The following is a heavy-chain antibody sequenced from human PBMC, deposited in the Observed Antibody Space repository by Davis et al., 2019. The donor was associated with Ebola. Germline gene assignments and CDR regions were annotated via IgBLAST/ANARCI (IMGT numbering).Heavy chain of an antibody. CDR1: GGSISSSNW. CDR2: IYHSGST. D-gene: IGHD6-13*01. Sequence: MPSETLSLTCAVSGGSISSSNWWRWVRQPPGKGLEWIGEIYHSGSTNYNPSLKSRVTISVDTSKNQFSLKLSSVTAADTAVYYCARVGIARGDVDYWGQGTLVTVSS. J-gene: IGHJ4*02. V-gene: IGHV4-4*02. CDR3: ARVGIARGDVDY.